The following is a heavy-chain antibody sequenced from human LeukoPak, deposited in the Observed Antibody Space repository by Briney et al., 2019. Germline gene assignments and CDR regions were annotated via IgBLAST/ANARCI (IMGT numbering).Heavy chain of an antibody. CDR3: AKQHCSGNSCYRFFDY. CDR1: GFTFSDYY. V-gene: IGHV3-23*01. Sequence: GGSLRLSCAASGFTFSDYYMNWVPQAPGKGLEWVSGISGSGGTTYYADSVKGRFTISRDNSKNTLYLQMNSLRAEDTAVFYCAKQHCSGNSCYRFFDYWGQGTLVTVSS. D-gene: IGHD2-15*01. CDR2: ISGSGGTT. J-gene: IGHJ4*02.